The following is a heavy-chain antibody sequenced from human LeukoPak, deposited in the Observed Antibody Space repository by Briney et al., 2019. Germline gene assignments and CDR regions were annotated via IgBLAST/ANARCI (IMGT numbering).Heavy chain of an antibody. Sequence: GGSLRLSCAASGCTFCRYAMRRVSQAAGKGREWVSAINGSGGRTYNTDSVRGRFTNSRYNSKKTIYQQMNSLRAADTAAYYCAKDLAYISSYYVGYFHYRGHGT. V-gene: IGHV3-23*01. CDR3: AKDLAYISSYYVGYFHY. J-gene: IGHJ4*01. CDR2: INGSGGRT. CDR1: GCTFCRYA. D-gene: IGHD6-13*01.